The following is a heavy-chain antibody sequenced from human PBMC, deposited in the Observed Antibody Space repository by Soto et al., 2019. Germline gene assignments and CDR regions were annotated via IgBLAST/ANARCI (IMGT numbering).Heavy chain of an antibody. CDR3: ARALIQLWPHYYYGMDV. CDR2: IYYSGTT. CDR1: GGSISSGDYY. Sequence: QVQLQESGPGLVKPSQTLSLTCSVSGGSISSGDYYWSWIRQPPGKGLEWIGNIYYSGTTYYNPSLKSRVTISVDTSKNQFSLKVSSVTAADTAVYYCARALIQLWPHYYYGMDVWGQGTTVTVSS. D-gene: IGHD5-18*01. J-gene: IGHJ6*02. V-gene: IGHV4-30-4*01.